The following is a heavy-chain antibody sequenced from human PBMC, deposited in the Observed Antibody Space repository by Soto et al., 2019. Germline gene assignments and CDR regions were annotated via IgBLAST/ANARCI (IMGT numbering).Heavy chain of an antibody. V-gene: IGHV3-7*01. CDR2: IKRDGSET. CDR3: AKDTYFRDSSGYYVFDY. J-gene: IGHJ4*02. D-gene: IGHD3-22*01. CDR1: GVMFDEYW. Sequence: GGSLRLSCAASGVMFDEYWMSWVRQAPGQGLQWVANIKRDGSETNYVESAKGRFTISRDNAKNSLYLQMNSLRPEDTAVYHCAKDTYFRDSSGYYVFDYWGPGTQVTVSS.